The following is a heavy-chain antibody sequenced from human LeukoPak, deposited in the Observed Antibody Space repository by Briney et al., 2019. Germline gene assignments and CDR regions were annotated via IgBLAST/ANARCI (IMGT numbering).Heavy chain of an antibody. CDR2: INPNSGGT. D-gene: IGHD3-16*02. CDR1: GYTFTGYY. CDR3: ATWSDRFDAFDI. Sequence: ASVKVSCKPSGYTFTGYYMHWVRRAPGQGLECMGWINPNSGGTNYAQKFQGRVTMTRDTSISTAYMELSRLRSDDTAVYYCATWSDRFDAFDIWGQGTMVTVSS. J-gene: IGHJ3*02. V-gene: IGHV1-2*02.